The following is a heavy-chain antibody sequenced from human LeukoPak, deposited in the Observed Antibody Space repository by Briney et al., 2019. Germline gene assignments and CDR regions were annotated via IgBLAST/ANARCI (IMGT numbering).Heavy chain of an antibody. CDR3: ARVRAYYYDSSGYYDY. CDR2: IYYSGST. V-gene: IGHV4-59*01. D-gene: IGHD3-22*01. Sequence: SETLSLTCTVSGGSISSYYWSWIRQPPGNGLEWIGYIYYSGSTNYNPSLKSRVTISVDTSKNQFSLKLSSVTAADTAVYYCARVRAYYYDSSGYYDYWGQGTLVTVSS. CDR1: GGSISSYY. J-gene: IGHJ4*02.